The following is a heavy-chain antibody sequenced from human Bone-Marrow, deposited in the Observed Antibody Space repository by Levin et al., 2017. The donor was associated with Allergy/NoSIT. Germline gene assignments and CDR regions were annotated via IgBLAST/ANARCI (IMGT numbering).Heavy chain of an antibody. CDR1: GFTFDDYA. V-gene: IGHV3-9*01. D-gene: IGHD6-6*01. J-gene: IGHJ5*02. CDR3: AKDPHSSSWEGWFDP. CDR2: ISWNSGSI. Sequence: LSLTCAASGFTFDDYAMHWVRQAPGKGLEWVSGISWNSGSIGYADSVKGRFTISRDNAKNSLYLQMNSLRAEDTALYYCAKDPHSSSWEGWFDPWGQGTLVTVSS.